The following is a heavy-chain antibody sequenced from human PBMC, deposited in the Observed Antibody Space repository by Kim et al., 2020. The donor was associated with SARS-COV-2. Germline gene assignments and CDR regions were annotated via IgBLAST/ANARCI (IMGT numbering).Heavy chain of an antibody. D-gene: IGHD4-4*01. CDR3: AAGGTPTLDHDYRGVGWFDP. J-gene: IGHJ5*02. CDR1: GFSLSTSGVG. CDR2: IYWDDDK. Sequence: SGPTLVNPTQTLTLTCTFSGFSLSTSGVGVGWIRQPPGKALEWLALIYWDDDKRYSPSLKSRLTITKDTSKNQVVLTMTNMDPVDTATYYCAAGGTPTLDHDYRGVGWFDPWGQGTLVTVSS. V-gene: IGHV2-5*02.